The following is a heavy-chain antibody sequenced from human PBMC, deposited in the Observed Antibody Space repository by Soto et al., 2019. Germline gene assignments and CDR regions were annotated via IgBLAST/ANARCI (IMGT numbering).Heavy chain of an antibody. V-gene: IGHV3-30-3*01. CDR1: GFTFSSYA. CDR2: ISYDGSNK. Sequence: QVQLVESGGGVVQPGRSLRLSCAASGFTFSSYAMHWVRQAPGKGLEWVAGISYDGSNKYYADSVKGRFTISRDNSKNTLYLQMNSLRAEDTAVYYCARDWRVYSSSTYYYDGMDVWGQGTTVTVS. D-gene: IGHD6-6*01. CDR3: ARDWRVYSSSTYYYDGMDV. J-gene: IGHJ6*02.